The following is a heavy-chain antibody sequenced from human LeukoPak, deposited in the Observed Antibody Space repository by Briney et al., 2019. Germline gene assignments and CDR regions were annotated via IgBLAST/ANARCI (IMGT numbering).Heavy chain of an antibody. CDR2: ITGNGLST. V-gene: IGHV3-23*01. J-gene: IGHJ4*02. Sequence: PGGSLRLSCAASGFTFNTYAMAWVRQAPGKGLEWVSSITGNGLSTYYADSEKGRFTISRDNSKSTLYLQMNSLRGDDTAVYHCARDSGSYLQPTDYWGQGTLVTVSS. D-gene: IGHD1-26*01. CDR3: ARDSGSYLQPTDY. CDR1: GFTFNTYA.